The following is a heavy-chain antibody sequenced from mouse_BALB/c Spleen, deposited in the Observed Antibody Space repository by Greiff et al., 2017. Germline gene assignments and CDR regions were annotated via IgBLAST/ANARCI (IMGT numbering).Heavy chain of an antibody. CDR1: GYAFSSYW. CDR2: IYPGDGDT. J-gene: IGHJ1*01. CDR3: ARDTTVSYWYFDV. D-gene: IGHD1-1*01. Sequence: QVQLQQSGAELVRPGSSVKISCKASGYAFSSYWMNWVKQRPGQGLEWIGQIYPGDGDTNYNGKFKGKATLTADKSSSTAYMQLSSLTSEDSAVYFCARDTTVSYWYFDVWGAGTTVTVSS. V-gene: IGHV1-80*01.